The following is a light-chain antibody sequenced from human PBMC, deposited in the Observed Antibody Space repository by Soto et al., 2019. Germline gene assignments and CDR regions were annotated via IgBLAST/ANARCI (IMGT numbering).Light chain of an antibody. CDR2: DAS. V-gene: IGKV3-20*01. J-gene: IGKJ2*01. CDR3: QQYAGSPRT. Sequence: EIVLTQSPGTLSSSPGETATLSCRASQSVRSNSLAWYQQKPGQAPRLLIYDASSRATGIPDRFSVSGSDTDFTLTISRLEPEDFAVYYFQQYAGSPRTFGQGPQLEIK. CDR1: QSVRSNS.